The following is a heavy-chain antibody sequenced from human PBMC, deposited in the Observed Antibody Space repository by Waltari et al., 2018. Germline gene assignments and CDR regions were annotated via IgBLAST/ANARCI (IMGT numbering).Heavy chain of an antibody. V-gene: IGHV3-15*01. D-gene: IGHD2-2*01. Sequence: EVQLVESGGGLVKPGGSLRLSCAASGFTFSNAWMSWVRQAPGKGLEWVGRIKSKTDGGTTDYAAPVKGRFTISRDDSKNTLYLQMNSLKTEDTAVYYCTTDYCSSTSCSLEAFDIWGQGTMVTVSS. CDR3: TTDYCSSTSCSLEAFDI. CDR2: IKSKTDGGTT. J-gene: IGHJ3*02. CDR1: GFTFSNAW.